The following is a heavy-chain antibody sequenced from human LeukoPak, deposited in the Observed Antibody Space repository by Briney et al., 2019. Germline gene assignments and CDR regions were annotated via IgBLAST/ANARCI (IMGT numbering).Heavy chain of an antibody. Sequence: GGSLRLSCAASGVTFSSYAMTWVRQPPGKGLQWGSAVSGSGAHTYYADSVKGRFTISRDNSRDTLYLQMNSLRAEDTAIYICAKDGGTYPYFLDVWGKGTTVIVSS. V-gene: IGHV3-23*01. J-gene: IGHJ6*03. CDR1: GVTFSSYA. D-gene: IGHD1-26*01. CDR3: AKDGGTYPYFLDV. CDR2: VSGSGAHT.